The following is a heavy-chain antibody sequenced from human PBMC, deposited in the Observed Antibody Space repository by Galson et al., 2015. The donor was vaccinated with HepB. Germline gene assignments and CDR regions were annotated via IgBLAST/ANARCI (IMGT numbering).Heavy chain of an antibody. Sequence: SLTCTVSGGSISSYYWSWIRQPPGKGLEWIGYIYYSGSTNYNPSLKSRVTISVDTSKNQFSLKLSSVTAADTAVYYCARVLRGRYFDWLLYGKDAFDIWGQGTMVTVSS. J-gene: IGHJ3*02. V-gene: IGHV4-59*01. D-gene: IGHD3-9*01. CDR3: ARVLRGRYFDWLLYGKDAFDI. CDR1: GGSISSYY. CDR2: IYYSGST.